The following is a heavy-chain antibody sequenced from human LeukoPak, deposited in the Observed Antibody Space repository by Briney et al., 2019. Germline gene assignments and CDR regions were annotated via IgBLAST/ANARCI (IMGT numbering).Heavy chain of an antibody. CDR3: ARGDSISSSQIVVVTAYNGFDP. D-gene: IGHD2-21*02. V-gene: IGHV1-46*01. CDR2: INPSGGTT. CDR1: GYTFTSYH. Sequence: GASVKVSCKASGYTFTSYHLHWVRRAPGQGLESMGIINPSGGTTSYAQKFQGRVTMTRDTSTSTVYMELSSLRSEDTAVYYGARGDSISSSQIVVVTAYNGFDPWGQGTLVTVSS. J-gene: IGHJ5*02.